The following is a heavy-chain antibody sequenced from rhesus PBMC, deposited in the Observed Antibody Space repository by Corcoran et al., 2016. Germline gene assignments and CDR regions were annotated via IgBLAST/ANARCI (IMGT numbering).Heavy chain of an antibody. D-gene: IGHD6S26*01. V-gene: IGHV1-198*02. CDR1: GFTFGSYA. J-gene: IGHJ3*01. CDR3: ARASSGWSDDAFDF. Sequence: QVQLVQSGAEVKKPGASVKVSCKASGFTFGSYAINWVRQAPGQGLEWMGVIIPLVCITNYAEKFQGRGRITADTSTSTAYMELSSLRSEDTAVYYCARASSGWSDDAFDFWGQGLRVTVSS. CDR2: IIPLVCIT.